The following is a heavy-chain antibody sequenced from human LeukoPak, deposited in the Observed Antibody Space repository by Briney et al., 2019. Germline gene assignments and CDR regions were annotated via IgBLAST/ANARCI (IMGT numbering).Heavy chain of an antibody. CDR3: ASVDY. CDR1: GFNFNSYW. Sequence: GGSLRLSCAASGFNFNSYWMSWVRQAPGKGLECVANIKQDGSEIYFVDSVKGRFTISRDNAKSSLYLQMNSLRGEDTAVYYCASVDYWGQGTLVTVSS. V-gene: IGHV3-7*02. CDR2: IKQDGSEI. J-gene: IGHJ4*02.